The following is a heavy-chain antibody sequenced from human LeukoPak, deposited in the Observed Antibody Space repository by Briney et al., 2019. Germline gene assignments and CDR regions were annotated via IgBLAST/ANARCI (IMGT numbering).Heavy chain of an antibody. CDR2: MNPNNGNT. J-gene: IGHJ5*02. V-gene: IGHV1-8*01. D-gene: IGHD2-2*02. CDR1: GFTFTSYD. CDR3: VRDGEEAAISVNYGFDP. Sequence: GASVTVSCKGSGFTFTSYDINWVRQARGQGLEWMGWMNPNNGNTGYAQKFQGRVTMTRDTCISTAYMELRGLRSEDTTVYYCVRDGEEAAISVNYGFDPWGQGTLVTVSS.